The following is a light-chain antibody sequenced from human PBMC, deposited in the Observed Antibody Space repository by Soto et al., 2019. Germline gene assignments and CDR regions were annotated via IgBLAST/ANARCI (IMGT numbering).Light chain of an antibody. CDR1: RSISTY. CDR3: QQRNNWPLT. CDR2: EAL. V-gene: IGKV3-11*01. Sequence: ETVLTQSPATLSLSPGERATLSCRASRSISTYLAWYQQKPGQAPRLLIYEALNRATGIPARFSGSGSGTDFTLTISSLEPEDFAVYDCQQRNNWPLTFGGGTKVEIK. J-gene: IGKJ4*02.